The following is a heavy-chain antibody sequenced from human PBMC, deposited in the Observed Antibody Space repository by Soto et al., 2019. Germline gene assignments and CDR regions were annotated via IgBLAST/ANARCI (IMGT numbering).Heavy chain of an antibody. Sequence: SETLSLTCAFSCGSISSTNWWSWVRQPPGTGLEWIGEIYHSGSTNYNPSLKSRVTISVDKSKNQFSLKLSSVTAADTAVYYCARETNTAMSPGWFDPWGQGTLVTVSS. V-gene: IGHV4-4*02. CDR3: ARETNTAMSPGWFDP. J-gene: IGHJ5*02. D-gene: IGHD5-18*01. CDR2: IYHSGST. CDR1: CGSISSTNW.